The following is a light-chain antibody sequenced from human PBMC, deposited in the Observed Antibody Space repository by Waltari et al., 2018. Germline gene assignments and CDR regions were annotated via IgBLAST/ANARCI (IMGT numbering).Light chain of an antibody. CDR2: EVT. Sequence: QSALTQPASVSGSPGQSLTISCTGSPTDIRAYCDVSWYQHHPGKAPKLIIYEVTNRPSGISNRFSASKSDDTASLTISGLQAEDEATYYCSSCSYAPTTTVIFGGGTKVTVL. V-gene: IGLV2-14*01. CDR1: PTDIRAYCD. J-gene: IGLJ2*01. CDR3: SSCSYAPTTTVI.